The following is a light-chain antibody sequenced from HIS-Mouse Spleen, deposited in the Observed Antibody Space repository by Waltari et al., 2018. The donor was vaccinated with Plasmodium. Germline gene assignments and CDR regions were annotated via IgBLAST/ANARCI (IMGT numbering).Light chain of an antibody. CDR2: GAS. CDR1: QSFSSN. J-gene: IGKJ3*01. CDR3: QQYNNWSFT. V-gene: IGKV3-15*01. Sequence: EIVMTQSPATLSVSPGERAPLSCRASQSFSSNLAWYQQKPGQAPRLLIYGASTRATGIPARFSGSGSGTEFTLTISSLQSEDFAVYYCQQYNNWSFTFGPGTKVDIK.